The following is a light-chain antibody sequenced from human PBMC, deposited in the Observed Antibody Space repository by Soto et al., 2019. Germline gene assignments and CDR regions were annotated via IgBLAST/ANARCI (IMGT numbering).Light chain of an antibody. V-gene: IGLV1-51*01. CDR2: DNY. CDR3: SSYTSGSTLPWV. CDR1: RSNIGNNF. Sequence: QSVLTQPPSVSAAPGQEVTISCSGSRSNIGNNFVSWYQQFPGTAPKLLIYDNYKRTSGITDRISGSKSGTSATLGITGLEAGDAAVYYCSSYTSGSTLPWVFGTGTKVTVL. J-gene: IGLJ1*01.